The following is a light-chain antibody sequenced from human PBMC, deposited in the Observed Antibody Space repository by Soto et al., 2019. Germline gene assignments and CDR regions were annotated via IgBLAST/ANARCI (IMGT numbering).Light chain of an antibody. V-gene: IGLV2-23*02. CDR3: CSYAGSSTVV. J-gene: IGLJ2*01. CDR2: EVS. Sequence: QSVLTQPASVSGSPGQSITISCTGTSSDVGSYNLVSWYQQHPGKAPKLIIYEVSKRPSGVSNRFSGSKSGNTASLTISGLQAEDEADYYCCSYAGSSTVVFGGGTNLTVL. CDR1: SSDVGSYNL.